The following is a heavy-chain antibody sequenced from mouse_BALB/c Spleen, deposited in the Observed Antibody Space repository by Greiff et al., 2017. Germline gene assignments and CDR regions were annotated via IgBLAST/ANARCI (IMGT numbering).Heavy chain of an antibody. D-gene: IGHD3-1*01. CDR1: GYTFTSYV. J-gene: IGHJ2*01. Sequence: VQLKQSGPELVKPGASVKMSCKASGYTFTSYVMHWVKQKPGQGLEWIGYINPYNDGTKYNEKFKGKATLTSDKSSSTAYMELSSLTSEDSAVYYCARSRGAARYYYFDYWGQGTTLTVSS. CDR3: ARSRGAARYYYFDY. CDR2: INPYNDGT. V-gene: IGHV1-14*01.